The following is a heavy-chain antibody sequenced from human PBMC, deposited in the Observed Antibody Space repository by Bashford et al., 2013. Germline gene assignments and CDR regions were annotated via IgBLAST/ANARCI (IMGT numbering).Heavy chain of an antibody. CDR3: ARADLYVDIVATIRL. J-gene: IGHJ4*02. V-gene: IGHV1-2*02. CDR2: INPNSGGT. Sequence: VASVKVSCKASGYTFTGYYMHWVRQAPGQGLEWMGWINPNSGGTNYAQKFQGRVTMTRDTSISTAYMELSRLRSDDTAVYYCARADLYVDIVATIRLWGQGTLVTVSS. CDR1: GYTFTGYY. D-gene: IGHD5-12*01.